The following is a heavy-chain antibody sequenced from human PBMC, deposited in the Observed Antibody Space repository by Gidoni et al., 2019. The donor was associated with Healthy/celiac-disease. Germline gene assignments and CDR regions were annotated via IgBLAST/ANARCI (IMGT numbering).Heavy chain of an antibody. D-gene: IGHD6-13*01. Sequence: QVQLVESGGGVVQPGRSLRLSCAASGFTFSSYAMHWVRQAPGKGREWVAVISYDGSNKYYADSVKGRFTISRDNSKNTLYLQMNSLRAEDTAVYYCARVGAAAAGDYWGQGTLVTVSS. V-gene: IGHV3-30-3*01. CDR1: GFTFSSYA. CDR2: ISYDGSNK. CDR3: ARVGAAAAGDY. J-gene: IGHJ4*02.